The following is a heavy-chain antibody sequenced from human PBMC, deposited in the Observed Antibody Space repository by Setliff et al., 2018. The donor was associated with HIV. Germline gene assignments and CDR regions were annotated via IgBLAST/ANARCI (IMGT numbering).Heavy chain of an antibody. Sequence: LSLTCTVSGGSISNYYWSWIRQPPGKGLEWIGYISTSGNTDYNPSLKSRVTMSVDTSKNQFSLKLTSVTAADTAVYYCARSSITMFIDYWGQGTLVTVSS. CDR2: ISTSGNT. D-gene: IGHD3-10*02. J-gene: IGHJ4*02. CDR1: GGSISNYY. V-gene: IGHV4-4*08. CDR3: ARSSITMFIDY.